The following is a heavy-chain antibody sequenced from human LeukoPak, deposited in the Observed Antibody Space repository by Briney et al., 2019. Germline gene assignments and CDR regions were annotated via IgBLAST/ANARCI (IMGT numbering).Heavy chain of an antibody. V-gene: IGHV1-18*01. CDR2: ISAYNGNT. CDR1: GYTFTNYG. CDR3: ARDLTIFGVYYYMDV. J-gene: IGHJ6*03. D-gene: IGHD3-3*01. Sequence: ASVKVSCKATGYTFTNYGISWVRQAPGQGLEWMGWISAYNGNTNYAQKLQGRVTMTTDTSTSTAYMELRSLRSDDTAVYYCARDLTIFGVYYYMDVWGKGTTVTVSS.